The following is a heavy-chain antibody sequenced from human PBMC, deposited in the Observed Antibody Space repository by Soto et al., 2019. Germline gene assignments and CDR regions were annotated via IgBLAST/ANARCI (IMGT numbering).Heavy chain of an antibody. CDR1: GGTFSSYA. V-gene: IGHV1-69*13. Sequence: SVKVSCKASGGTFSSYAISWVRQAPGQGLEWMGGIIPIFGTANYAQKFQGRVTITADESTSTAYMELSSLRSEDTAVYYCAASVYDFWSGYYSGGGRFDPWGQGTLVTVSS. CDR3: AASVYDFWSGYYSGGGRFDP. D-gene: IGHD3-3*01. CDR2: IIPIFGTA. J-gene: IGHJ5*02.